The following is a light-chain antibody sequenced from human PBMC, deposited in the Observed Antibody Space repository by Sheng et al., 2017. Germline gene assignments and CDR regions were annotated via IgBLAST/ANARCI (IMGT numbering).Light chain of an antibody. V-gene: IGKV3-20*01. Sequence: DIVLTQSPDTLSLSPGERATLSCRASQSVSSSYLAWYQQKPGQAPRLLIYGASSRATGIPDRFSGSGSGTDFTLTISSLQPEDFATYYCLQDYSYPHTFGQGTKVEIK. J-gene: IGKJ1*01. CDR1: QSVSSSY. CDR3: LQDYSYPHT. CDR2: GAS.